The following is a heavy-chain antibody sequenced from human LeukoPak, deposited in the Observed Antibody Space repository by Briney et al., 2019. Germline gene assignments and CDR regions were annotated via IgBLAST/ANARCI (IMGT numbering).Heavy chain of an antibody. Sequence: AASVKVSCKASGYTFTSYGISWVRQAPGQGLEWMGWISAYNGNTNYAQKLQGRVTMTTDTSTSTAYMELRSLRSDDTAVYYCARVEIQLSRYYYCMDVWGKGTTVTVSS. V-gene: IGHV1-18*01. CDR3: ARVEIQLSRYYYCMDV. CDR2: ISAYNGNT. D-gene: IGHD5-18*01. CDR1: GYTFTSYG. J-gene: IGHJ6*03.